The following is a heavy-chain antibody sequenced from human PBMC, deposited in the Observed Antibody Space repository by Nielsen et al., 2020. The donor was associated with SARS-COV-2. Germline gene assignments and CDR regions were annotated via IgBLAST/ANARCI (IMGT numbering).Heavy chain of an antibody. D-gene: IGHD6-19*01. Sequence: SLKISCAASVFTFINFAMNWVRHAPWKVLEWVSTIGVSGGGTYYADSLKGRFTISRDNSKNTLYLQMNSLGADDTAIYYCTRRVAGGTMDVWGQGTTVTVSS. V-gene: IGHV3-23*01. J-gene: IGHJ6*02. CDR3: TRRVAGGTMDV. CDR2: IGVSGGGT. CDR1: VFTFINFA.